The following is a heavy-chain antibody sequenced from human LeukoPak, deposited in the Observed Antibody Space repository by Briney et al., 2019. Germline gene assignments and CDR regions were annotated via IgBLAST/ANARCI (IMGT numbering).Heavy chain of an antibody. V-gene: IGHV3-23*01. CDR1: GFALSSYA. CDR3: AKVRGYSYGYFGY. Sequence: GGSLRLSCAASGFALSSYAMSWVRQAPGKGLEWVSAISGSGGSTYYADSVKGRFTISRDNSKNTLYLQMNSLRAEDTAVYYCAKVRGYSYGYFGYWGQGTLVTVSS. J-gene: IGHJ4*02. D-gene: IGHD5-18*01. CDR2: ISGSGGST.